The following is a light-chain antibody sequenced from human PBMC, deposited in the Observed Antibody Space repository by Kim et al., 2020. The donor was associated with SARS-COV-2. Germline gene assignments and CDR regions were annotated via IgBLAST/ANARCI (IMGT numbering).Light chain of an antibody. CDR2: RDS. V-gene: IGLV3-9*01. CDR3: QVWDSSNV. CDR1: NIGSKN. Sequence: VSVALGQRDRITCGGNNIGSKNVHWYQRKPGQAPGLVIYRDSNRPSGIPERFSGSNSGNTATLTISRAQAGDEADYYCQVWDSSNVFGTGTKVTVL. J-gene: IGLJ1*01.